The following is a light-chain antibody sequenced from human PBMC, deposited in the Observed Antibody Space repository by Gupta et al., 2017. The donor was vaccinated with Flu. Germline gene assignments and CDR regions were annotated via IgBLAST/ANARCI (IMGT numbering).Light chain of an antibody. CDR1: SSDIGAYDY. Sequence: QSALTHPASVSGSPGQSITISCTGTSSDIGAYDYVSWYQQYPGTAPKLMIYEVSKRPAGVSDRFSGSKSGNTASLTISGLQAEDEADYYCSSYTSRKTLVFGGGTRLTVL. J-gene: IGLJ3*02. CDR2: EVS. CDR3: SSYTSRKTLV. V-gene: IGLV2-14*01.